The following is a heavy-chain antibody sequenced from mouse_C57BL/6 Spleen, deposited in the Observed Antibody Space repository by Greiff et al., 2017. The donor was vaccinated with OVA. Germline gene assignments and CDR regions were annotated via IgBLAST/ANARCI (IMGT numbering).Heavy chain of an antibody. J-gene: IGHJ4*01. CDR3: VRRYSNPYYAMDY. CDR1: GYTFTSYW. CDR2: IDPEDGET. D-gene: IGHD2-5*01. V-gene: IGHV14-2*01. Sequence: EVQRVESGAELAKPGASVKLSCKASGYTFTSYWMHWVKQRTEQGLEWIGRIDPEDGETKYAPKFQGKATITADTSSNTAYLQLSSLTSEDTAVYYCVRRYSNPYYAMDYWGQGTSVTVSS.